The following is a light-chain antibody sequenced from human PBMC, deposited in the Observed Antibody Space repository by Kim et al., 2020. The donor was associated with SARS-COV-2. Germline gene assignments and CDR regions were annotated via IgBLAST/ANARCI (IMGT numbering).Light chain of an antibody. J-gene: IGKJ1*01. CDR1: QSISSY. V-gene: IGKV1-39*01. Sequence: ASGGDRFTLTCRASQSISSYLNWYQQKPGKPPKLLIYTASSLQSGVPSRFSGSGSGTDFTLTISSLQPEDFATYYCQQSYSTPRTFGQGTKVDIK. CDR2: TAS. CDR3: QQSYSTPRT.